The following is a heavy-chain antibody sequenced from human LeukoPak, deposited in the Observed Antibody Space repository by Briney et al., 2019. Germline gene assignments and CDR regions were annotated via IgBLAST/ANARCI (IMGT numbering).Heavy chain of an antibody. J-gene: IGHJ4*02. CDR3: ARALYCSGGSCYLDY. CDR2: IYYSGST. CDR1: GGSISSYY. D-gene: IGHD2-15*01. V-gene: IGHV4-59*12. Sequence: PSETLSLTCTVSGGSISSYYWRWIRQPPGKGLEWIGYIYYSGSTNYNPSLKSRVTISVDTSKNQFSLKLSSVTAADTAVYYCARALYCSGGSCYLDYWGQGTLVTVSS.